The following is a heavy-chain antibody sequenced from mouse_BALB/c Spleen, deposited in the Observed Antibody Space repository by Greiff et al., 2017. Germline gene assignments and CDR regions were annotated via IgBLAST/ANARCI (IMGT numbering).Heavy chain of an antibody. Sequence: EVNVVESGGGLVQPGGSRKLSCAASGFTFSSFGMHWVRQAPEKGLEWVAYISSGSSTIYYADTVKGRFTISRDNPKNTLFLQMTSLRSEDTAMYYCARGLGIYYYGSSYAMDYWGQGTSVTVSA. V-gene: IGHV5-17*02. CDR3: ARGLGIYYYGSSYAMDY. CDR2: ISSGSSTI. CDR1: GFTFSSFG. D-gene: IGHD1-1*01. J-gene: IGHJ4*01.